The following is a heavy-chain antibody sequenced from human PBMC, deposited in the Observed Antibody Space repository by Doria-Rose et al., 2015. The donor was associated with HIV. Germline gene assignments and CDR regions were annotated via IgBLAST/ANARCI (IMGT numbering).Heavy chain of an antibody. J-gene: IGHJ4*02. V-gene: IGHV4-59*01. CDR2: IYYSGST. Sequence: YYWNWIRQPPGKGLEWIGYIYYSGSTNYNLSLKSRVTISVDTSKKQFSLKLSSVTAAHTAVYYCARGTFYDSSGYYPYFDYWGQGALVTVSS. CDR1: YY. D-gene: IGHD3-22*01. CDR3: ARGTFYDSSGYYPYFDY.